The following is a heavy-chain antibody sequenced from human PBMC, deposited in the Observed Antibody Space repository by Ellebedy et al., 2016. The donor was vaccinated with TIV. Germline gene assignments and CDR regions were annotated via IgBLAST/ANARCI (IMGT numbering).Heavy chain of an antibody. CDR2: IHGSSGPI. J-gene: IGHJ5*02. V-gene: IGHV3-48*01. CDR1: GFTFSGYS. D-gene: IGHD3-10*01. CDR3: ARDGLNAWLDL. Sequence: GESLKISCAASGFTFSGYSMNWVRQAPGMGLEWVSYIHGSSGPIYYADSVTGRFTISRDNAKNSLYLQMTGLRAEDTAVYYCARDGLNAWLDLWGHGTLVTVSS.